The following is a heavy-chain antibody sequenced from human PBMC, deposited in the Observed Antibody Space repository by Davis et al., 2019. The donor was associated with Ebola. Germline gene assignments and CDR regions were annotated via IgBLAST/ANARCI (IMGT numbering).Heavy chain of an antibody. CDR3: ARGGYGEGVDV. V-gene: IGHV4-61*01. J-gene: IGHJ6*02. CDR2: IYYSGST. D-gene: IGHD4-17*01. Sequence: PSETLSLTCTVSGGSVSSGSYYWSWIRQPPGKGLEWIGYIYYSGSTYYNPSLKSRVTISVDTSKNQFSLKLSSVTAADTAVYYCARGGYGEGVDVWGQGTTVTVAS. CDR1: GGSVSSGSYY.